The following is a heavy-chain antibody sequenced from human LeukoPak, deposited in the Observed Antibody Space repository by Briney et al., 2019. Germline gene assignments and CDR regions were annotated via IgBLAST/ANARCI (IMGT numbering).Heavy chain of an antibody. V-gene: IGHV3-9*01. CDR3: AKGTPPSS. Sequence: GGSLRLSCAASGFTFSTYSMNWVRQAPGKGLEWVSGINWNSGSRGYADSVKGRFTISRDNAKNSLYLQMNSLRPEDTALYYCAKGTPPSSWGQGTLVTVSS. CDR1: GFTFSTYS. J-gene: IGHJ5*02. CDR2: INWNSGSR.